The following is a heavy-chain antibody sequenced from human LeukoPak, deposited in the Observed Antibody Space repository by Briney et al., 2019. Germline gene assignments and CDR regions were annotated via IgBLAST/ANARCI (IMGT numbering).Heavy chain of an antibody. Sequence: GGSLRLSCAASGFTFDDYAMHWVRQAPGKGLEWVSLMSGDGGSTYYADSVKGRFTISRDNSKNSLYLQMNSLRTEDTALYYCAKVPTYCSGGSCYTGIFDYWGQGTLVTVSS. CDR2: MSGDGGST. CDR1: GFTFDDYA. V-gene: IGHV3-43*02. J-gene: IGHJ4*02. CDR3: AKVPTYCSGGSCYTGIFDY. D-gene: IGHD2-15*01.